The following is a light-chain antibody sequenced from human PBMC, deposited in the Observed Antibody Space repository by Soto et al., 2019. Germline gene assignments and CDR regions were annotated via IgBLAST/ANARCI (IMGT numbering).Light chain of an antibody. V-gene: IGKV1-12*01. CDR2: AAS. Sequence: DIQMTQSPSSMSASFGDRINITCRASQGVDRWLAWYQQRPGEAPKVLIYAASSLRSGVPSRVSGSGYGTDFSLLIRSLQPADLETYYCKQSKSFPLPFGGGTRVEIK. CDR3: KQSKSFPLP. CDR1: QGVDRW. J-gene: IGKJ4*01.